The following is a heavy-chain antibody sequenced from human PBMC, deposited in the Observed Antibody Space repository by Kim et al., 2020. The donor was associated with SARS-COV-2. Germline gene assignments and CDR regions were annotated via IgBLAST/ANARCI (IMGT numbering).Heavy chain of an antibody. Sequence: GGSLRLSCAASGFTFSSYSMNWVRQAPGKGLEWVSSISSSSSYIYYADSVKGRFTISRDNAKNSLYLQMNSLRAEDTAVYYCARDWNDHYYYYGMDVWGQGTTVTVSS. V-gene: IGHV3-21*01. CDR2: ISSSSSYI. CDR1: GFTFSSYS. CDR3: ARDWNDHYYYYGMDV. D-gene: IGHD1-1*01. J-gene: IGHJ6*02.